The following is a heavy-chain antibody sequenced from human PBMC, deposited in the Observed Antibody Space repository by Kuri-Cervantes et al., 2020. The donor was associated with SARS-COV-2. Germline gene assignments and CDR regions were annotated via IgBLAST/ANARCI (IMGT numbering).Heavy chain of an antibody. D-gene: IGHD3-22*01. CDR3: TTTYYYDSSGYPAFDY. CDR2: VRGKANNYAT. V-gene: IGHV3-73*01. Sequence: GGSLRLSCEVSGFLFSASAIHWVRQASGKGLEWVGRVRGKANNYATAYAASVKGRFTISRDDLKNTASLQMNSLKTEDTAVYYCTTTYYYDSSGYPAFDYWGQGTLVTVSS. J-gene: IGHJ4*02. CDR1: GFLFSASA.